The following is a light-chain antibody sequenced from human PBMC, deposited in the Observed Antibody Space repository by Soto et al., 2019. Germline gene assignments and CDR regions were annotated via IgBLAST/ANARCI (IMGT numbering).Light chain of an antibody. CDR2: KAS. CDR1: QSVRSW. Sequence: DVQMTQSPSTLSASVGDRVTITCRASQSVRSWLAWYQQKPGKAPKVLIYKASTLESGVPSRFSGSGSGTEFTLTISSLQPDDFATYYCQHYNSYSLFTFGPGTKVHI. J-gene: IGKJ3*01. V-gene: IGKV1-5*03. CDR3: QHYNSYSLFT.